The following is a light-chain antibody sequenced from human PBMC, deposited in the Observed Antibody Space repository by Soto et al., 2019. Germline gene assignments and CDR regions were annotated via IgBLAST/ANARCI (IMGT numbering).Light chain of an antibody. CDR2: LGS. CDR3: MQSLQTPWT. Sequence: DIVMTQSPLSLPVTPGEPASISCRSSQSLLHRNGYNYLVWYLQKPGQSPRLLIYLGSNRASGVPDRFSSSGSGTDFTLRISRVEAEDFGVYYCMQSLQTPWTFGRGTRVDI. J-gene: IGKJ1*01. V-gene: IGKV2-28*01. CDR1: QSLLHRNGYNY.